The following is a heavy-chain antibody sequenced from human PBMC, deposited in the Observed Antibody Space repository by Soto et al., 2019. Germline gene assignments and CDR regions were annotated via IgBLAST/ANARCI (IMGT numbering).Heavy chain of an antibody. V-gene: IGHV3-21*01. CDR1: GFTFSSYS. D-gene: IGHD3-9*01. Sequence: GSLRLSCAASGFTFSSYSMNWVRQAPGKGLEWVSSISSSSSYIYYADSVKGRFTISRDNAKNSLYLQMNSLRAEDTAVYYCARDMGLYYDILTGYRPVYFDYWGQGTLVTVSS. J-gene: IGHJ4*02. CDR2: ISSSSSYI. CDR3: ARDMGLYYDILTGYRPVYFDY.